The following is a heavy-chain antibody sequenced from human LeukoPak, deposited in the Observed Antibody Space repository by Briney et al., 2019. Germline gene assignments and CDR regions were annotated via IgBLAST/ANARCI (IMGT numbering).Heavy chain of an antibody. CDR2: IYNSERI. J-gene: IGHJ5*02. V-gene: IGHV4-4*07. Sequence: SETLSLTCTVSAGSINGYYWSWLRQPAGKGLEWIGRIYNSERINYKPSLNSRVTMSIDTSKNPYSMKLNSVTAADTAVYYCARDRSSSYTRDWFDPWGQGALVTVSS. CDR3: ARDRSSSYTRDWFDP. D-gene: IGHD6-13*01. CDR1: AGSINGYY.